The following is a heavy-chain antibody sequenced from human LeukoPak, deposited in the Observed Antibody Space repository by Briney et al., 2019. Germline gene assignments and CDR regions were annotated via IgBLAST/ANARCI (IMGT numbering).Heavy chain of an antibody. Sequence: SETLSLTCTVSGGSISSSSHYWGWIRQPPGKGLEWIGTIYYSGTTYYNPSLKSRVTISVDTSKNQFSLKLSSVTAADTAVYYCARDGQLTRNWLDPWGQGTLVTVSS. V-gene: IGHV4-39*07. CDR1: GGSISSSSHY. CDR2: IYYSGTT. J-gene: IGHJ5*02. CDR3: ARDGQLTRNWLDP. D-gene: IGHD6-13*01.